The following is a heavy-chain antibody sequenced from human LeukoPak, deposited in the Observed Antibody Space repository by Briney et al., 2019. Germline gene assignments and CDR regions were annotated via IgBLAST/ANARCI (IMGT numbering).Heavy chain of an antibody. CDR3: ARGSGWYPLFEY. D-gene: IGHD6-13*01. J-gene: IGHJ4*02. Sequence: GGSLRLSCAASGFTFSSYAMHWVRQAPGKGMEWVAVISYDGSNKYYADSVKGRFTISRDNSKNTLYLQMNSLRAEDTAVYYCARGSGWYPLFEYWGQGTLVTVSS. V-gene: IGHV3-30-3*01. CDR1: GFTFSSYA. CDR2: ISYDGSNK.